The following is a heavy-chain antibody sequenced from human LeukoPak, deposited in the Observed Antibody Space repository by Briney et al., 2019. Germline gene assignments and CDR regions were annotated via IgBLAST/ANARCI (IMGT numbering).Heavy chain of an antibody. CDR1: GFTFSSYG. CDR2: ISGSGGST. CDR3: AKSLSYDILTGYYFYFDY. D-gene: IGHD3-9*01. V-gene: IGHV3-23*01. Sequence: GGSLRLSCAASGFTFSSYGMSWVRQAPGKGLEWVSAISGSGGSTYYADSVKGRFTISRDNYKNTLYLQMNSLRAEDTAVYYCAKSLSYDILTGYYFYFDYWGQGTLVTVSS. J-gene: IGHJ4*02.